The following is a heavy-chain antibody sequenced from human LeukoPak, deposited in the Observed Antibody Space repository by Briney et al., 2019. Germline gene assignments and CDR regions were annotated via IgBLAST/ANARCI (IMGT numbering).Heavy chain of an antibody. CDR3: AKDPGQQLVLTFDY. D-gene: IGHD6-13*01. Sequence: GGSLRLSCAASGFTFSSYSMNWVRQAPGKGLEWVSAISGSGGSTYYADSVKGRFTISRDNSKNTLYLQINSLRAEDTAVYYCAKDPGQQLVLTFDYWGQGTLVTVSS. CDR2: ISGSGGST. CDR1: GFTFSSYS. V-gene: IGHV3-23*01. J-gene: IGHJ4*02.